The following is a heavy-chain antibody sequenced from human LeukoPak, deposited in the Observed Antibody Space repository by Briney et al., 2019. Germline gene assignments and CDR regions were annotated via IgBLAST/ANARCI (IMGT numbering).Heavy chain of an antibody. J-gene: IGHJ4*02. D-gene: IGHD7-27*01. CDR1: GFIFSNYW. Sequence: GGSLRLSCAAPGFIFSNYWMSWVRQAPGKGLEWVANIKQDGSEKYYVDSVKGRFTISRDNAKNSLYLQMNSLRAEDTAPYYCVKDEDWGFGSWGQGTPVTVSS. V-gene: IGHV3-7*01. CDR2: IKQDGSEK. CDR3: VKDEDWGFGS.